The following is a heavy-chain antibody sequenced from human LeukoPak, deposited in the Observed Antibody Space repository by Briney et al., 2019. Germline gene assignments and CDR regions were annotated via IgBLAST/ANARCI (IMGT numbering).Heavy chain of an antibody. Sequence: SGGSLRLSCAASGFTFSSHVTSWVRQAPGRGLEWVSSLSGSGKYTFYADSAKGRFTISRDNSRNELFLQMNSLTSGDTAEYYCAKSRATGTYPGRFDYWGLGILVTVSS. D-gene: IGHD3-10*01. CDR1: GFTFSSHV. J-gene: IGHJ4*02. CDR2: LSGSGKYT. V-gene: IGHV3-23*01. CDR3: AKSRATGTYPGRFDY.